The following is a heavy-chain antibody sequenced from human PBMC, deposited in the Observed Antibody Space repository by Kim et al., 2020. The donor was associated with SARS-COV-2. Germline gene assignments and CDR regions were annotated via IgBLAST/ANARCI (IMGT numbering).Heavy chain of an antibody. CDR3: ARAYSSSLYYYYGMDV. J-gene: IGHJ6*02. D-gene: IGHD6-13*01. CDR1: GFTFDDYG. V-gene: IGHV3-20*04. Sequence: GGSLRLSCAASGFTFDDYGMSWVRQAPGKGLEWVSGINWSGGSTGYADSVKGRFTISRDNTKNSLYLQMNSLRAEDTALYYCARAYSSSLYYYYGMDVWGQGTTVTVSS. CDR2: INWSGGST.